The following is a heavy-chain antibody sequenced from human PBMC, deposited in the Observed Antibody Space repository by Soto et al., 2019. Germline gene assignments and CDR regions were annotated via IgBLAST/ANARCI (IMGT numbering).Heavy chain of an antibody. V-gene: IGHV3-33*01. D-gene: IGHD3-10*01. CDR1: GFTFSIYG. CDR3: ARKYGSGRLYYGMDV. Sequence: GGSLRLSCAASGFTFSIYGIHWVRQAPGKGLERVAVIWYDGTNKNYADSVKGRFTISRDNSKNTLYLQMNSLRAEDTAVYYCARKYGSGRLYYGMDVWGQGTTVTVSS. CDR2: IWYDGTNK. J-gene: IGHJ6*02.